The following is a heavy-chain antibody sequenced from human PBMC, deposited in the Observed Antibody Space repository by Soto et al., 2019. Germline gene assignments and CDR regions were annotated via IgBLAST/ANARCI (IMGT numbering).Heavy chain of an antibody. V-gene: IGHV3-21*01. Sequence: GGSLRLSCAASGFTFSSYSMNWVRQAPGKGLEWVSSISSSSSYIYYADSVKGRFTISRDNAKNSLYLQMNSLRAEDTAVYYCARSGYSGYDYVSGYWGQGTLVTVSS. J-gene: IGHJ4*02. CDR1: GFTFSSYS. CDR2: ISSSSSYI. D-gene: IGHD5-12*01. CDR3: ARSGYSGYDYVSGY.